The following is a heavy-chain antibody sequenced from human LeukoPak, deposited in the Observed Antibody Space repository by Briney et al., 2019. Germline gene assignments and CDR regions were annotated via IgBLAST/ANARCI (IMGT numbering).Heavy chain of an antibody. D-gene: IGHD2-15*01. CDR1: GFTFSSYA. V-gene: IGHV3-30-3*01. Sequence: GGSLRLSCAASGFTFSSYAMHWVRQAPGKGLEWVAVISYDGSNKYYADSVKGRFTISRDNSKNTLYLQMNSLRAEDTAVYYCARSVGYCSGGSCYWGQGTLVTVSS. CDR3: ARSVGYCSGGSCY. J-gene: IGHJ4*02. CDR2: ISYDGSNK.